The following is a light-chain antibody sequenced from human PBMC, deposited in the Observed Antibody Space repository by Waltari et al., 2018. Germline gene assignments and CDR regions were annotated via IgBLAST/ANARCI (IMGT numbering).Light chain of an antibody. J-gene: IGLJ2*01. CDR1: SSDVGGYNY. CDR2: DVS. V-gene: IGLV2-14*03. Sequence: QSALTQPASVSGSPGQSITISCTGTSSDVGGYNYVSWYQQHPSKAPKSMIYDVSNRPSGVSSRFAGSKSGNTASLTISGLQAEDEADYYYSSYTSSSTLVVFGGGTKLTVL. CDR3: SSYTSSSTLVV.